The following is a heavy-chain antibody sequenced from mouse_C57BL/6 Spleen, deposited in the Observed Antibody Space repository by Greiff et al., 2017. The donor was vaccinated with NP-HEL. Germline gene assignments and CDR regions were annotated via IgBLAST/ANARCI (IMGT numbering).Heavy chain of an antibody. CDR1: GYAFSSSW. CDR2: IYPGDGDT. CDR3: ARGGYSLYYFDY. J-gene: IGHJ2*01. Sequence: QVQLKESGPELVKPGASVKISCKASGYAFSSSWMNWVKQRPGKGLEWIGRIYPGDGDTNYNGKFKGKATLTADKSSSTAYMQLSSLTSEDSAVYFCARGGYSLYYFDYWGQGTTLTVSS. V-gene: IGHV1-82*01. D-gene: IGHD2-3*01.